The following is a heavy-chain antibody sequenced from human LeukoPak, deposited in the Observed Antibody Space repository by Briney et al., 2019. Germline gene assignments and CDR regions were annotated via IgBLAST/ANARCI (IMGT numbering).Heavy chain of an antibody. CDR2: ISRNGGST. CDR1: GFTFRSYA. D-gene: IGHD3-16*02. V-gene: IGHV3-64D*06. Sequence: PGGSLRLSCSASGFTFRSYAMHWVRQAPGKGLEYVSGISRNGGSTPYADSVKGRFTISRDNSKNTLYLQMSSLRAEDTAMYYCVKDPAYDYVWGTYRSDPHFDYWGQGTPVTVSA. CDR3: VKDPAYDYVWGTYRSDPHFDY. J-gene: IGHJ4*02.